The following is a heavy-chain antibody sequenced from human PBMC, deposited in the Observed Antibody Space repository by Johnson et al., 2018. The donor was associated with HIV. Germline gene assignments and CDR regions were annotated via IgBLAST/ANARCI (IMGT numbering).Heavy chain of an antibody. Sequence: VQLVESGGGVVQPGGSLRLSCAASGFSFSSYAMHWVRQAPGKGLEWVAVISYDGSNKYYADSVKGRFTISRDNSKNTLYLQINSLRAEDTAVYYCAKGEAQEGLIQLWSYAFDFWGRVTLVTVSS. V-gene: IGHV3-30*04. D-gene: IGHD2-21*01. CDR2: ISYDGSNK. J-gene: IGHJ3*01. CDR1: GFSFSSYA. CDR3: AKGEAQEGLIQLWSYAFDF.